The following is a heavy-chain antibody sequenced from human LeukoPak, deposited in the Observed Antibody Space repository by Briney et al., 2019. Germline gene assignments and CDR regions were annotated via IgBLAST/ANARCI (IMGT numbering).Heavy chain of an antibody. Sequence: GASVKVSCKASGYTFTIYYMHWVRQAPGQGLEWMGWINPNSGGTNYAQKFQGRVTMTRDTSISTAYMELSRLRSDDTAVYYCARDEDSSLNWFDPWGQGTLVTVSS. D-gene: IGHD6-6*01. V-gene: IGHV1-2*02. CDR2: INPNSGGT. CDR1: GYTFTIYY. CDR3: ARDEDSSLNWFDP. J-gene: IGHJ5*02.